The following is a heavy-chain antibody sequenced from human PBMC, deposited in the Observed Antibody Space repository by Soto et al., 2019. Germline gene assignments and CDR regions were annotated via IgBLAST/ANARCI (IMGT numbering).Heavy chain of an antibody. CDR1: GYTFTAYY. D-gene: IGHD5-12*01. CDR2: INPNSGDA. CDR3: ARGERSGYGVDY. J-gene: IGHJ4*02. Sequence: QVQLVQSGAEVKKPGASVKVSCKASGYTFTAYYIHWVRQAPGQGLEWMGRINPNSGDANHAQKFQGWVTMTRETSFSTAYMELSRLKSDDTAGYYCARGERSGYGVDYWCQGTLVTVSS. V-gene: IGHV1-2*04.